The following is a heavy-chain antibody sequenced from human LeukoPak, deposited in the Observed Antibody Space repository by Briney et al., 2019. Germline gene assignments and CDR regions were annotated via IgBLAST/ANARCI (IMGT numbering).Heavy chain of an antibody. CDR3: ARDGVYYDSSGYYPPNYYYYMDV. CDR2: INPNSGGT. D-gene: IGHD3-22*01. V-gene: IGHV1-2*02. CDR1: GYTFTGYY. J-gene: IGHJ6*03. Sequence: ASVKVSCKASGYTFTGYYMHWVRQAPGQGLEWMGWINPNSGGTNYAQKFQGRGTLTRETSISTAYMELSRLRSDDTAVYYCARDGVYYDSSGYYPPNYYYYMDVWGKGTTVTVSS.